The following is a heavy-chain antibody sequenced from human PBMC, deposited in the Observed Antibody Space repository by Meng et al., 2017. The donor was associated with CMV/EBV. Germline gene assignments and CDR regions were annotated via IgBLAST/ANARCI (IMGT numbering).Heavy chain of an antibody. D-gene: IGHD1-26*01. V-gene: IGHV3-53*01. CDR1: GFTVSSNY. J-gene: IGHJ4*02. CDR3: ARAPGSYYDY. Sequence: LSLTCAASGFTVSSNYMSWVRQAPGKGLEWVSVIYSGGSTYYADSVKGRFTISRDNSKNTLYLQMNSLRAEDTAVYYCARAPGSYYDYWGQGTLVTVS. CDR2: IYSGGST.